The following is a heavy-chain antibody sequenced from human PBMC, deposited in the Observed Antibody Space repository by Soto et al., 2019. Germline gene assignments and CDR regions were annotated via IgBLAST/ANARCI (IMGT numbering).Heavy chain of an antibody. CDR1: GGSISSGGYY. Sequence: QVQLQESGPGLVKPSQTVSLTCTVSGGSISSGGYYWSWIRQHPGKGLEWIGYIYYSGSTYYNPSLKSRVTISVDTSKNQFSLKLSSVTAADTAVYYCAGDYDSSGYYYVGGAFDIWGQGTMVTVSS. CDR3: AGDYDSSGYYYVGGAFDI. CDR2: IYYSGST. V-gene: IGHV4-31*03. D-gene: IGHD3-22*01. J-gene: IGHJ3*02.